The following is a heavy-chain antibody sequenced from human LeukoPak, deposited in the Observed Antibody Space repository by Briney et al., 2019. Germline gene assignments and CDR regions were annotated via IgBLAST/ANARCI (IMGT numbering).Heavy chain of an antibody. CDR2: IYASGST. CDR3: ARGKTGSSSSRAQTIDY. Sequence: PETLSLTCTVSGGSISSYYWSWIRQPAGKGLEWIGRIYASGSTNYNPSLKSRVTMSVDTSKNQFSLKLSSVTAADTAVYYCARGKTGSSSSRAQTIDYWGQGTLVTVSS. CDR1: GGSISSYY. V-gene: IGHV4-4*07. J-gene: IGHJ4*02. D-gene: IGHD6-13*01.